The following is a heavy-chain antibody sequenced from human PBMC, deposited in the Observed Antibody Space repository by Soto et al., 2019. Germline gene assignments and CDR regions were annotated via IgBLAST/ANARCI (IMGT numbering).Heavy chain of an antibody. V-gene: IGHV1-69*13. CDR3: AREYSSSRNRPITWFDP. CDR2: IIPIFGTA. D-gene: IGHD6-6*01. J-gene: IGHJ5*02. Sequence: AVKVSCKASGCTFSSYAISWVRQAPGQGLEWMGGIIPIFGTAKYAQKFQGRVTITADESTSTAYMELSSLRSEDTAVYYCAREYSSSRNRPITWFDPWGQGTLVTVSS. CDR1: GCTFSSYA.